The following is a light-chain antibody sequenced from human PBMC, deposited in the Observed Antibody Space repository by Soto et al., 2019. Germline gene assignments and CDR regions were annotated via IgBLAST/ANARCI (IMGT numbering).Light chain of an antibody. Sequence: HSLAALSATVGDRVTIPCRASQTISSWLAWYQQKPGKAPKLLIYAASSLQSGVPSRFSGSGSGTDFTLTISSLQPEDFTTYYCQQSYSTPGLTFGGGTNV. CDR3: QQSYSTPGLT. CDR2: AAS. J-gene: IGKJ4*01. V-gene: IGKV1-39*01. CDR1: QTISSW.